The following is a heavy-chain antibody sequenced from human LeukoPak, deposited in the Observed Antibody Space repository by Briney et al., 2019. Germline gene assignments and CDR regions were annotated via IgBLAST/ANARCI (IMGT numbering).Heavy chain of an antibody. D-gene: IGHD5-18*01. V-gene: IGHV3-11*03. Sequence: GGSLRLSCAASGFTFSDYYMSWIRQAPEKGLEWVSYISSSSSYTNYADSVKGRFTISRDNAKNSLYLQMNSLRAEDTAVYYCALSTATGRYFDYWGQGTLVTVSS. J-gene: IGHJ4*02. CDR2: ISSSSSYT. CDR1: GFTFSDYY. CDR3: ALSTATGRYFDY.